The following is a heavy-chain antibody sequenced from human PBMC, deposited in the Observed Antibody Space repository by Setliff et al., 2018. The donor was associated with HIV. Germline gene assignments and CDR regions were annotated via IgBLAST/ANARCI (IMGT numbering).Heavy chain of an antibody. CDR1: GGSISSGGYY. V-gene: IGHV4-61*08. Sequence: LSLTCTVSGGSISSGGYYWSWIRQHPGKGLEWIGSIYFTGSSDNNPPLKSRVTLSVDTSKHQFSLKLSSVTAADTAVYYCARVQMAYAAFDVWGQGTMVTVSS. CDR3: ARVQMAYAAFDV. D-gene: IGHD4-17*01. J-gene: IGHJ3*01. CDR2: IYFTGSS.